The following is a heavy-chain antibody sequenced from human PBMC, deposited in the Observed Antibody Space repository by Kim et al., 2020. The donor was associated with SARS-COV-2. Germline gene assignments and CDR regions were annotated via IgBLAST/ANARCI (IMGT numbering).Heavy chain of an antibody. CDR3: ARATTPRSHYYGMDV. CDR1: GFTFSSYD. Sequence: GGSLRLSCAASGFTFSSYDMHWVRQATGKGLEWVSAIGTAGDTYYPGSVKGRFTISRENAKNSLYLQMNSLRAGDTAVYYCARATTPRSHYYGMDVWGQGTTVTVSS. J-gene: IGHJ6*02. V-gene: IGHV3-13*01. CDR2: IGTAGDT.